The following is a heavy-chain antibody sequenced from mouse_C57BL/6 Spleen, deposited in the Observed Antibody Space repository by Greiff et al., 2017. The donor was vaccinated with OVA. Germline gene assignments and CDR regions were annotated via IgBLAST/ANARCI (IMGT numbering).Heavy chain of an antibody. D-gene: IGHD3-1*01. CDR2: IDPSDSYT. V-gene: IGHV1-69*01. CDR3: ASAGLRYWYFDV. J-gene: IGHJ1*03. Sequence: VQLQQPGAELVMPGASVKLSCKASGYTFTSYWMHWVKQRPGQGLEWIGEIDPSDSYTNYNQKFKGKSTLTVDKSSSTAYMQLSSLTSEDSAVYYCASAGLRYWYFDVWGTGTTVTVSS. CDR1: GYTFTSYW.